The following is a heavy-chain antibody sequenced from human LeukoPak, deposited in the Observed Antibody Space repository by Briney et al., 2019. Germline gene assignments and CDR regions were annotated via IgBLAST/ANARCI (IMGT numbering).Heavy chain of an antibody. CDR3: VRDDDRPDNGLDY. CDR1: GFTVSAKY. J-gene: IGHJ4*02. V-gene: IGHV3-66*01. Sequence: GGSLRLSCAASGFTVSAKYMGWVRQAPGKGLEWVSVIYSAGSRYYADSVKGRFTISRDNSKNTLYLQMNSLRAEDTAVYYCVRDDDRPDNGLDYWGQGTLVTVSS. D-gene: IGHD3-22*01. CDR2: IYSAGSR.